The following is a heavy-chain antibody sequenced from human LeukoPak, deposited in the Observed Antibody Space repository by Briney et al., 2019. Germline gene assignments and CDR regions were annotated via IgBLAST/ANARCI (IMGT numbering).Heavy chain of an antibody. CDR1: GYSISSGYY. V-gene: IGHV4-38-2*01. CDR2: IYRSGTT. J-gene: IGHJ4*02. Sequence: SETLSLTCAVSGYSISSGYYWGWIRQPPGKGLEWIVSIYRSGTTYYNPSLKSRVTISVDTSKNQFSLKLSSVTATDTAVYYCARGPAASLNYWGERTLVTVSS. D-gene: IGHD2-2*01. CDR3: ARGPAASLNY.